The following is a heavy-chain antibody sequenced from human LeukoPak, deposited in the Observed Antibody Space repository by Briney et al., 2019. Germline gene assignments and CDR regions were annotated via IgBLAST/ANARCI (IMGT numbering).Heavy chain of an antibody. CDR3: AELTSMVEQY. Sequence: GGSLRLSCAASGLTLSSYWMHWVRQAPGKGLVWVSRINSDGSSTRYADSVKGRFTISRDNAKNTLYLQMNSLRAEDTAMYYCAELTSMVEQYWGQGTLVTVSS. V-gene: IGHV3-74*01. CDR1: GLTLSSYW. D-gene: IGHD3-10*01. CDR2: INSDGSST. J-gene: IGHJ4*02.